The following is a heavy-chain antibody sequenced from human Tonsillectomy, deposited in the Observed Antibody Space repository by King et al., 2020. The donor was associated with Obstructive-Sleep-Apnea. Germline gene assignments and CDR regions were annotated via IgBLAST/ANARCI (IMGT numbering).Heavy chain of an antibody. CDR2: ISSSSTPI. J-gene: IGHJ3*02. Sequence: DVQLVESGGGLVQPGGSLRVSCAASGFTFSDYTMYWVRQAPGKGLEWVSYISSSSTPIYYADSVKGRFTISRKNAENSLYLQMSSLGAEDTAVYYCARDSKSGSEVGAFDIWGQGTMVTVSS. D-gene: IGHD1-26*01. CDR1: GFTFSDYT. V-gene: IGHV3-48*04. CDR3: ARDSKSGSEVGAFDI.